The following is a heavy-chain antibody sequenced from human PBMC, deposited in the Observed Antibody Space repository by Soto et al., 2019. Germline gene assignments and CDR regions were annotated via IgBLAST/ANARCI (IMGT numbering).Heavy chain of an antibody. CDR2: IYYSGSA. V-gene: IGHV4-59*02. J-gene: IGHJ4*02. CDR3: AKDEDEYSSSYFDY. Sequence: SETLSLTCTVSGASVSSYYWSWIRQPPGKGLEWIGYIYYSGSANYNPSLKSRVTISVDTSKNQVSLKLSSVTAADTAVYYCAKDEDEYSSSYFDYWGQGTLVTVSS. D-gene: IGHD6-6*01. CDR1: GASVSSYY.